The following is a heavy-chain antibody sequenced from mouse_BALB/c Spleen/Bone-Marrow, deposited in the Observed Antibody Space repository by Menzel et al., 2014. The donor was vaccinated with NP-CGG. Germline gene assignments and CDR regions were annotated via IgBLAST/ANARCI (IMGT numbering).Heavy chain of an antibody. D-gene: IGHD6-1*01. CDR3: TRGDLRYAMDY. CDR1: GYTFTSYW. J-gene: IGHJ4*01. V-gene: IGHV1S22*01. Sequence: LQQSGSELVRPGASVKLSCKASGYTFTSYWMHWVRQRPGQGLEWIGNIYPGSGSNNYDEKFKSKATLTVDTSSSTAYMQLSSLTSEDSAVYYCTRGDLRYAMDYWGQGTSVTVPS. CDR2: IYPGSGSN.